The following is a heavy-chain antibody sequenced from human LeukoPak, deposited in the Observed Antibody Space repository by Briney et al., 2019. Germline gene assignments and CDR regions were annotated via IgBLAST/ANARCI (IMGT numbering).Heavy chain of an antibody. J-gene: IGHJ4*02. CDR1: GFIFNNYG. CDR2: ISNDGGGT. Sequence: PGGSLRLSCAASGFIFNNYGLVWVRQAPGKGLEWVSAISNDGGGTTYADFVKGRFSVSRDNSKNTLYLQMNSLRAEDTAVYYCAKDQRHYDILTGYYSSWGQGTLVTVSS. CDR3: AKDQRHYDILTGYYSS. D-gene: IGHD3-9*01. V-gene: IGHV3-23*01.